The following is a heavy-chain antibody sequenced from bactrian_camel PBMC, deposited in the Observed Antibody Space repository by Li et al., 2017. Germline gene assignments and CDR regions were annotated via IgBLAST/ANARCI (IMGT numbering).Heavy chain of an antibody. V-gene: IGHV3S40*01. CDR1: GYLGSTTY. Sequence: DVQLVESGGGLVQPGGSLRLSCAASGYLGSTTYMAWFRQAPGKEREGVASMNLVDNGGSGTNYADSVKDRFTVSRDSARSTLYLQMNNLKPEDSAMYYCAAPGKPRRYQTPPLYPNTYDYWGQGTQVTVS. J-gene: IGHJ4*01. CDR3: AAPGKPRRYQTPPLYPNTYDY. D-gene: IGHD6*01. CDR2: MNLVDNGGSGT.